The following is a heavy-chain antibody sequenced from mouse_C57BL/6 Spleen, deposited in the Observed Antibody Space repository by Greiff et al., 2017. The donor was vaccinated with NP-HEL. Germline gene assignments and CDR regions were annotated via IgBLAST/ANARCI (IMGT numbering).Heavy chain of an antibody. V-gene: IGHV1-64*01. J-gene: IGHJ2*01. CDR2: IHPNSGST. D-gene: IGHD2-3*01. CDR3: ARERANDGYDFDY. CDR1: GYTFTSYW. Sequence: QVQLKQPGAELVKPGASVKLSCKASGYTFTSYWMHWVKQRPGQGLEWIGMIHPNSGSTNYNEKFKSKATLTVDKSSSTAYMQLSSLTSEDSAVYYCARERANDGYDFDYWGQGTTLTVSS.